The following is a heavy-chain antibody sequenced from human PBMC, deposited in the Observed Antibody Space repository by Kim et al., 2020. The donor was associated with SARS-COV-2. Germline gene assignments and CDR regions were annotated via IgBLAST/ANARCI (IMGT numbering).Heavy chain of an antibody. V-gene: IGHV3-33*01. Sequence: GGSLRLSCAASGVTFSSYGMHWVRQAPGKGLEWVAVIWYDGSNKYYADSVKGPFTIPRDNSKNTLYLQMNSLRAEDTAVYYCARDAYSSSWSSDAFDIWGQGTMVTVSS. D-gene: IGHD6-13*01. CDR3: ARDAYSSSWSSDAFDI. CDR1: GVTFSSYG. J-gene: IGHJ3*02. CDR2: IWYDGSNK.